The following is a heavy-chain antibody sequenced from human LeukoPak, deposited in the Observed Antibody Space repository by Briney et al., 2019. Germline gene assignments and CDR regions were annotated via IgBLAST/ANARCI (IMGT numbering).Heavy chain of an antibody. D-gene: IGHD3/OR15-3a*01. CDR3: ARSHSLWTSFDY. CDR1: GGSISSYY. J-gene: IGHJ4*02. Sequence: KPLETLSLTCTVSGGSISSYYWSWIRQPPGKGLEWIGYIYYSGSTNYNPSLKSRVTISVDTSKNQFSLKLSSVTAADTAVYYCARSHSLWTSFDYWGQGTLVTVSS. V-gene: IGHV4-59*01. CDR2: IYYSGST.